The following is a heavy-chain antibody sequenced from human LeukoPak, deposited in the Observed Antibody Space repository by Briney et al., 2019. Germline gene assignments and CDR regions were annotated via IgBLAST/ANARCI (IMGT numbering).Heavy chain of an antibody. V-gene: IGHV1-69*13. CDR3: TRSRGSGSYLDY. CDR1: GGTFSSYA. D-gene: IGHD3-10*01. CDR2: IVPIFGTT. J-gene: IGHJ4*02. Sequence: SVKVSCKASGGTFSSYAINWVRRAPGQGLEWMGRIVPIFGTTNYAQNFQGRVTITADESTSTAYMELSSLRSEDTAVYYCTRSRGSGSYLDYWGQGTLVTVSS.